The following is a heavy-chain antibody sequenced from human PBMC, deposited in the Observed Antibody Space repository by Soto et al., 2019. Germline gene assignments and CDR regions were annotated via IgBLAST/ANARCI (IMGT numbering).Heavy chain of an antibody. V-gene: IGHV3-33*01. D-gene: IGHD6-13*01. CDR1: GFTFSSYG. CDR2: IWYDGSNK. J-gene: IGHJ4*02. CDR3: AREGGTYSSSWYEADY. Sequence: GGSLRLSCAASGFTFSSYGMHWVRQAPGKGLEWVAVIWYDGSNKYYADSVKGRFTISRDNSKNTLYLQMNSLRAEDTAVYYCAREGGTYSSSWYEADYWGQGTLVTVAS.